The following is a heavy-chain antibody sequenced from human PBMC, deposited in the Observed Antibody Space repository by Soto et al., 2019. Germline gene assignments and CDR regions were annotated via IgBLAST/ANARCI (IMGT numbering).Heavy chain of an antibody. J-gene: IGHJ3*02. D-gene: IGHD1-26*01. CDR2: IPYDGSKK. V-gene: IGHV3-30*18. CDR3: AKAYSGPFDI. CDR1: GFTFSSYD. Sequence: GGSLRLSCAASGFTFSSYDIHWVRQAPGKGLEWVAVIPYDGSKKYYADSVKGQFTISRDNSKNTLYLQMNSLRAEDTAVYYCAKAYSGPFDIWGQGTMVTV.